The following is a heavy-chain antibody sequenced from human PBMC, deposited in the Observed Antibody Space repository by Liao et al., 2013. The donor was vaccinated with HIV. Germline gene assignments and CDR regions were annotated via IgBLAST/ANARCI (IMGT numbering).Heavy chain of an antibody. J-gene: IGHJ4*02. CDR2: INPSAIT. Sequence: QVQLQQWGAGLLRPSETLSLTCAVYGGTLSDYYWSWIRQPPGKGLEWIGDINPSAITNYNPSLKSRVTISLDTPKNQFSLNVTSVTAADTAVYFCVGASAGLPPAYWGQGNLVVVSS. CDR1: GGTLSDYY. V-gene: IGHV4-34*08. D-gene: IGHD6-13*01. CDR3: VGASAGLPPAY.